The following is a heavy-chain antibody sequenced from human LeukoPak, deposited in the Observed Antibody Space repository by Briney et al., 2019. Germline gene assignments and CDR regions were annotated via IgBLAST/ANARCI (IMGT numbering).Heavy chain of an antibody. CDR3: ARLPRYDFWS. V-gene: IGHV4-39*01. CDR1: GDSISSSSYY. D-gene: IGHD3-3*01. Sequence: SETLSLTCTVSGDSISSSSYYWGWIRQPPGKGLEWIGSIYYRGSTYYNPSLKSRVTISVDTSKKQFSLKLRSVTAADTAVYYCARLPRYDFWSWGQGTLVTVSS. J-gene: IGHJ4*02. CDR2: IYYRGST.